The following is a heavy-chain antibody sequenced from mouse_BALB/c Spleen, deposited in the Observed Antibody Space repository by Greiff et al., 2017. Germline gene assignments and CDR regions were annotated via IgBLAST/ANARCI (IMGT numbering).Heavy chain of an antibody. J-gene: IGHJ2*01. Sequence: VQLKESGAELVRPGALVKLSCKASGFNIKDYYMHWVKQRPEQGLEWIGWIDPENGNTIYDPKFQGKASITADTSSNTAYLQLSSLTSEDTAVYYCAPIYYYGSSYPYYFDYWGQGTTLTVSS. V-gene: IGHV14-1*02. CDR2: IDPENGNT. CDR1: GFNIKDYY. D-gene: IGHD1-1*01. CDR3: APIYYYGSSYPYYFDY.